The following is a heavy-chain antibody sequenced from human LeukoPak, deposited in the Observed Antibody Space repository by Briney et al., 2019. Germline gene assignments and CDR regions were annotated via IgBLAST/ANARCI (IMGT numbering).Heavy chain of an antibody. CDR1: GFTFSSYS. CDR3: ARGLLLFDI. J-gene: IGHJ3*02. V-gene: IGHV4-34*01. D-gene: IGHD3-10*01. CDR2: INHSGST. Sequence: GSLRLSCAASGFTFSSYSMNWVRQPPGKGLEWIGEINHSGSTNYNPSLKSRVTISVDTSKNQFSLKLSSVTAADTAVYYCARGLLLFDIWGQGTMVTVSS.